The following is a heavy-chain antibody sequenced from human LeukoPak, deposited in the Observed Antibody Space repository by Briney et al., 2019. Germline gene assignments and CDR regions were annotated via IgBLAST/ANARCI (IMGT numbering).Heavy chain of an antibody. J-gene: IGHJ4*02. D-gene: IGHD1-26*01. V-gene: IGHV6-1*01. CDR3: ARDGWADFDY. CDR2: PYYSYKWYS. Sequence: SQTLSLTCGISGDSVSTNTAAWNWIRHYPSRGLEWLGRPYYSYKWYSDYAVCVNSRTTINPDTSENLYSLRLNSVAPEDTAGYCCARDGWADFDYWGQGTLVTVSS. CDR1: GDSVSTNTAA.